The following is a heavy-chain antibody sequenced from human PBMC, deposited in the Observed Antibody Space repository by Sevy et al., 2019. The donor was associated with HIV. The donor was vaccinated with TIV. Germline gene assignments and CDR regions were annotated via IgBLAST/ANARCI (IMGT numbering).Heavy chain of an antibody. D-gene: IGHD6-19*01. CDR3: AREGGYTSAWSPGNH. CDR1: GFTFNTHA. J-gene: IGHJ4*02. Sequence: GGCLRLSCAASGFTFNTHAMHWVRQAPGKGLEWVALISYDGIIKYYADSVKGRLTISRDNSKNTLSLQMNSLRVEDPAVYYCAREGGYTSAWSPGNHWGQGTLVTVSS. CDR2: ISYDGIIK. V-gene: IGHV3-30*04.